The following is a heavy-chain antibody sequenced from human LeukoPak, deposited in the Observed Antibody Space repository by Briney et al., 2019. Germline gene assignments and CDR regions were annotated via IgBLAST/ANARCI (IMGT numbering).Heavy chain of an antibody. J-gene: IGHJ5*01. Sequence: SETLSLTCTISAASISSSSHHWGWTRQSPGKGLEWIGSIYYGQTIYYNPSLNSRVTISVVTSKDQFTLQLNSVTAADTAVYYCVRHDGRGGATMGAFDSWGQGSLVTVSS. CDR2: IYYGQTI. CDR3: VRHDGRGGATMGAFDS. CDR1: AASISSSSHH. D-gene: IGHD4/OR15-4a*01. V-gene: IGHV4-39*01.